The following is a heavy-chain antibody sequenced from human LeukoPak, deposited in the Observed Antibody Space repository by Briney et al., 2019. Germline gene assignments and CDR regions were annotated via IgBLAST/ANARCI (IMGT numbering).Heavy chain of an antibody. Sequence: SETLSLTCAVYGGSFSGYYWSWVRQPPGKGLEWIGEINHSGSTNYNPSLKSRVTISVDTSKKQFSLKLSSVTAADTAVYYCARETPYGSGSYPFDYWGQGILVTVSS. D-gene: IGHD3-10*01. CDR2: INHSGST. CDR1: GGSFSGYY. CDR3: ARETPYGSGSYPFDY. V-gene: IGHV4-34*01. J-gene: IGHJ4*02.